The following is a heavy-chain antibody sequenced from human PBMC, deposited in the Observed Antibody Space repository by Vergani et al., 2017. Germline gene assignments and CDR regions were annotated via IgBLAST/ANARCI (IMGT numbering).Heavy chain of an antibody. D-gene: IGHD5-12*01. CDR2: ISYDGSNK. V-gene: IGHV3-30-3*01. CDR3: ARDRNQWLRFDY. CDR1: GFTFSSYA. J-gene: IGHJ4*02. Sequence: QVQLVESGGGVVQPGRSLRLSCAASGFTFSSYAMHWVRQAPGKGLEWVAVISYDGSNKYYADSVKGRFTISRDNSKNTLYLQMNSLRAEDTALYYCARDRNQWLRFDYWGQGTLVTVSS.